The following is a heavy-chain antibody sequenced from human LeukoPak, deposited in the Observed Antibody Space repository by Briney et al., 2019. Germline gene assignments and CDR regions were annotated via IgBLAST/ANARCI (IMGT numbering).Heavy chain of an antibody. CDR3: ARVGPDY. CDR2: IYHSGST. CDR1: GYSISSGYY. V-gene: IGHV4-38-2*02. Sequence: SETLSLTCTVSGYSISSGYYWGWIRQPPGKGLEWIGSIYHSGSTYYNPSLKSRVTISADTSKNQFSLKLSSVTAADTAVYYCARVGPDYWGQGTLVTVSS. J-gene: IGHJ4*02. D-gene: IGHD1-26*01.